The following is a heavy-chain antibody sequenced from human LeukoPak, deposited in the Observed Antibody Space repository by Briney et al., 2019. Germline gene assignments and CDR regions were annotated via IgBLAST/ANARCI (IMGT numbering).Heavy chain of an antibody. CDR1: GGSISSGDYS. CDR3: ARRFFARENPGSWFDP. CDR2: IYHTGNT. J-gene: IGHJ5*02. Sequence: PSQTLSLTCAVSGGSISSGDYSWNWIRQPPGKGLEWIGHIYHTGNTFYNPSLKSRVTISVDRSKNHFSLRLTSVTAADTAVYYCARRFFARENPGSWFDPWGQGTLVTVSP. V-gene: IGHV4-30-2*01. D-gene: IGHD3-10*01.